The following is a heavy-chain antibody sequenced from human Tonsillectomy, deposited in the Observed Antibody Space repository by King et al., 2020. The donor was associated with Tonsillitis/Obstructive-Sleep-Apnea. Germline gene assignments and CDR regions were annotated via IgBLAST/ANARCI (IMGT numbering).Heavy chain of an antibody. J-gene: IGHJ3*02. D-gene: IGHD3-22*01. V-gene: IGHV3-11*06. CDR1: GFTFTDYY. CDR3: ARQGGYDSSSYDYDAFDI. Sequence: VQLVESGGDLVKPGGSLRLSCAASGFTFTDYYMSWIRQAPGKGLEWVSYISRSSTYTNYADSVRGRFTISRDNTKNSLYLQMNRLRAEDTAVYYCARQGGYDSSSYDYDAFDIWRQEKMVIVSS. CDR2: ISRSSTYT.